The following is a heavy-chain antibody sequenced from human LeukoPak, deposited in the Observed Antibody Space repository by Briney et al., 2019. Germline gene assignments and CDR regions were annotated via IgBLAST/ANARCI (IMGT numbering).Heavy chain of an antibody. V-gene: IGHV3-49*03. J-gene: IGHJ6*03. CDR3: ARASGEQYYYYYMDV. CDR2: IKSKGYGGIT. CDR1: GFTIGDYA. D-gene: IGHD6-25*01. Sequence: PALNLSLNCTASGFTIGDYARSWFRQAPGKGLEWVGFIKSKGYGGITEYAASVKGRFTISRDDSRRIAYLQMNSLKPEDTAVYYCARASGEQYYYYYMDVWGKGTPGTVSS.